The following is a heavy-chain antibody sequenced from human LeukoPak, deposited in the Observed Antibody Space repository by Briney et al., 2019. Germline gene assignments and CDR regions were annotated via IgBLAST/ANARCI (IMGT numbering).Heavy chain of an antibody. CDR2: INWNGGST. V-gene: IGHV3-20*01. CDR1: GFTFDDYG. D-gene: IGHD2-2*01. Sequence: GGSLRLSCAASGFTFDDYGMSWVRQAPGKGLEWVSGINWNGGSTGYADSVKGRFTISRDNAKNSLYLQMNSLRAEDTALYHCARGREGRYCSSTSCSLNWFDPWGRGTTVTVSS. CDR3: ARGREGRYCSSTSCSLNWFDP. J-gene: IGHJ5*01.